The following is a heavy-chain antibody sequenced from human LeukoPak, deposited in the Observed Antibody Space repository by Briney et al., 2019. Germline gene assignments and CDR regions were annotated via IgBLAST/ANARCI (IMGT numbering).Heavy chain of an antibody. Sequence: ASVKVSCKASGYTFIDYYIHWVRQAPGQGLEWMGWVNPNRGDTNYAQKFQGRVTMTTNTSISTAYMDLTRVTSGDTAVYYCARDPALDYGDYDYYYGMDVWGQGTTVTVSS. CDR1: GYTFIDYY. J-gene: IGHJ6*02. CDR2: VNPNRGDT. V-gene: IGHV1-2*02. D-gene: IGHD4-17*01. CDR3: ARDPALDYGDYDYYYGMDV.